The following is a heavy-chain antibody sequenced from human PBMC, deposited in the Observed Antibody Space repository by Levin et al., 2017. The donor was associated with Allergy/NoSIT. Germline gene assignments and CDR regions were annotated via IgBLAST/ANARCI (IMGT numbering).Heavy chain of an antibody. CDR3: ARGSRWAVLTDIAPFRH. CDR2: INHLGNI. CDR1: NGSFNIYY. J-gene: IGHJ1*01. D-gene: IGHD2-21*02. V-gene: IGHV4-34*01. Sequence: PSETLSLTCSVYNGSFNIYYWSWIRQSPGKGLEWIGEINHLGNINYNPSLQSRVTISVDTSKNQFSLKLSSMTAADTAVYYCARGSRWAVLTDIAPFRHWGQGTQVTVSS.